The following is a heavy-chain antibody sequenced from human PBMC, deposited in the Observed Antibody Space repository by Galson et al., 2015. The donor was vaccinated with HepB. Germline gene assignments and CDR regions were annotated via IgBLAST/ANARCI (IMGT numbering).Heavy chain of an antibody. CDR2: ISHSTLYT. V-gene: IGHV3-11*06. CDR1: GFTFSSYA. Sequence: SLRLSCAASGFTFSSYAMSWVRQAPGKGLEWVSYISHSTLYTNYADSVKGRITISRDNARNSLYLQLNSLRAEDTAVYYCARVADVDYGDHSHFDFWGQGTLVTVSS. CDR3: ARVADVDYGDHSHFDF. J-gene: IGHJ4*02. D-gene: IGHD4-17*01.